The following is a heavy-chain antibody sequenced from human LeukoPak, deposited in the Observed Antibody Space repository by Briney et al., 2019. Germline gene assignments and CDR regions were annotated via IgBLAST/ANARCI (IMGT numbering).Heavy chain of an antibody. J-gene: IGHJ4*02. Sequence: SETLSLTCTVSDGSISSYYWSWIRQPAGKGLEWIGRIYTSGSTNYNSSLKSRVTMSVDTSKNQFSLKLSSVTAADTAVYYCARRADYDILTGFYYFDYWGQGTLVTVSS. CDR1: DGSISSYY. CDR3: ARRADYDILTGFYYFDY. D-gene: IGHD3-9*01. V-gene: IGHV4-4*07. CDR2: IYTSGST.